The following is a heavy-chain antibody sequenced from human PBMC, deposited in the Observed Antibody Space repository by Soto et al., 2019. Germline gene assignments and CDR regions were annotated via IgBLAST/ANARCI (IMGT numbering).Heavy chain of an antibody. Sequence: GGSLRLSCAACGFTFSSYGMHWVSHAPGKGLEWVAVISYDGSNKYYADSVKGRFTISRDNSKNSLLLQLNSLRAEDTAVYYCARDRGRPDLRDTHYYDSSDLDYGMDVWGQGTTVTVSS. D-gene: IGHD3-22*01. CDR2: ISYDGSNK. V-gene: IGHV3-33*01. CDR3: ARDRGRPDLRDTHYYDSSDLDYGMDV. CDR1: GFTFSSYG. J-gene: IGHJ6*02.